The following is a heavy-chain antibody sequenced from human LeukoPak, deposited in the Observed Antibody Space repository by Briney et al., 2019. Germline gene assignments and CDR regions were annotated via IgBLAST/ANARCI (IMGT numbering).Heavy chain of an antibody. V-gene: IGHV1-69*04. J-gene: IGHJ4*02. CDR1: GGTFSSYA. Sequence: SVKVSCKASGGTFSSYAISWVRQAPGQGPEWMGRIIPILGIANYAQKFRGRVTITADKSTSTAYMELSSLRSEDTAVYYCARARGTDYGGNSGADYWGQGTLVTVSS. CDR3: ARARGTDYGGNSGADY. CDR2: IIPILGIA. D-gene: IGHD4-23*01.